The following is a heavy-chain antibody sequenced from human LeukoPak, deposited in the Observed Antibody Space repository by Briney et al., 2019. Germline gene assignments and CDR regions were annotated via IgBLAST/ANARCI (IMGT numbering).Heavy chain of an antibody. Sequence: SETLSLTCAVYGGSFSGYYWSWIRQPPGKGLEWIGEINHSGSTNYNPSLKGRVTISVDTSKNQFSLKLSSVTAADTAVYYCARGGPYYDFWSGKHNWFDPWGQGTLVTVSS. CDR2: INHSGST. D-gene: IGHD3-3*01. V-gene: IGHV4-34*01. CDR1: GGSFSGYY. J-gene: IGHJ5*02. CDR3: ARGGPYYDFWSGKHNWFDP.